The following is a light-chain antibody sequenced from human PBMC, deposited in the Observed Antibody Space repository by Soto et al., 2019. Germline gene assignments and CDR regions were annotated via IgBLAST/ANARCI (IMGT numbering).Light chain of an antibody. V-gene: IGKV3-20*01. CDR3: QQYSSSLIT. CDR2: GAS. Sequence: QSPGTLSLSPGERATLSCRASQTISSNYLAWYQQEPGQAPRLLIYGASGRATGIPDRFSGSGSGTDFTLTISRLEPEDFAVYYCQQYSSSLITFGQGTRLEIK. CDR1: QTISSNY. J-gene: IGKJ5*01.